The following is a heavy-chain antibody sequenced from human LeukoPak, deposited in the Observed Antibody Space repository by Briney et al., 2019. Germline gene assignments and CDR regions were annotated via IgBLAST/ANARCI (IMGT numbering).Heavy chain of an antibody. CDR3: AREKTVLHYYYGMDV. CDR1: GGSFSPYY. J-gene: IGHJ6*02. CDR2: IYASGSVSSSGST. V-gene: IGHV4-4*07. Sequence: SETLSLTCNVSGGSFSPYYWSWVRQPAGKELEWIGRIYASGSVSSSGSTNYNPSLKSRVTMSVDTSKKQFSLRLNSVTAADTAVYYCAREKTVLHYYYGMDVWGQGTTVTASS. D-gene: IGHD4-17*01.